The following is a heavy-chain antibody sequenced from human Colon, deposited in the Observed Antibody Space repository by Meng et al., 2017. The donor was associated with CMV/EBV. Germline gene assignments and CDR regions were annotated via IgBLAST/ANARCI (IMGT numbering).Heavy chain of an antibody. J-gene: IGHJ6*02. CDR1: GFTVSGSY. D-gene: IGHD2/OR15-2a*01. Sequence: GESLKISCAASGFTVSGSYMNWVRQAPGKGLEWVSVMYTDGNTYYTDSVKGRFAISRENSNNTVYLQLNSLTTEDTAVYFCARPTLSVFEYFYAMDVWGQGTTVTVSS. V-gene: IGHV3-66*02. CDR2: MYTDGNT. CDR3: ARPTLSVFEYFYAMDV.